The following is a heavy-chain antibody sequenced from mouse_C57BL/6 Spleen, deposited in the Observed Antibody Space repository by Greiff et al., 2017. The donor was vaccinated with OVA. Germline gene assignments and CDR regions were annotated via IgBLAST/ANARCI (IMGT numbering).Heavy chain of an antibody. D-gene: IGHD1-1*01. CDR1: RFTFSSYT. CDR3: ARHEGLITTDAMDY. Sequence: EVKLVESGGGLVKPGGSLKLSCAASRFTFSSYTMSWVRQTPEKRLEWVATISGGGGNTYYPDSVKGRFTISRDNAKNTLYLQMSSLRSEDTALYYCARHEGLITTDAMDYWGQGTSVTVSS. CDR2: ISGGGGNT. J-gene: IGHJ4*01. V-gene: IGHV5-9*01.